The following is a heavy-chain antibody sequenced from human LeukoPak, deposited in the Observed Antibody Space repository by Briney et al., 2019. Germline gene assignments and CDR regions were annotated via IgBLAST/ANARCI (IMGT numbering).Heavy chain of an antibody. Sequence: GGSLRLSCAASGFTFSSYWMSWVRQAPGKGLEWVAKIKQDGSEKYYVDSVKGRFTISRDNAYNSLYLQMNSLRAEDTAVYHCARDLHYYHSSGSNYYFDYWGQGTLVTVSS. J-gene: IGHJ4*02. CDR3: ARDLHYYHSSGSNYYFDY. CDR2: IKQDGSEK. CDR1: GFTFSSYW. D-gene: IGHD3-22*01. V-gene: IGHV3-7*03.